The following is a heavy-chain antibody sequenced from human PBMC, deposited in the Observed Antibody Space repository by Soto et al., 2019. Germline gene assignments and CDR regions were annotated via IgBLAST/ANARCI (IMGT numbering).Heavy chain of an antibody. CDR2: IWYDGSNK. J-gene: IGHJ4*02. D-gene: IGHD4-17*01. CDR1: GFTFSSYG. V-gene: IGHV3-33*01. Sequence: QVQLVESGGGVVQPGRSLRLSCAASGFTFSSYGMHWVRQAPGKGLEWVAVIWYDGSNKYYADSVKGRLTISRDNSKNTLYLQMNSLRAEDTAVYYCASAGYGGAFENYWGQGTLVIVSS. CDR3: ASAGYGGAFENY.